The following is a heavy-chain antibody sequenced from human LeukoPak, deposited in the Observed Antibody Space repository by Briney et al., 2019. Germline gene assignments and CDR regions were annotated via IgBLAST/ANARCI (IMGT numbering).Heavy chain of an antibody. CDR2: MNPNSGNT. CDR3: ARGFNNIRYFDWLADY. Sequence: ASVKVSCKASGYIFTSFDTNWVRQATGQGLEWMGWMNPNSGNTGYAQNFRGRVTMTTDTSTSTAYMELRSLRSDDTAVYYCARGFNNIRYFDWLADYWGQGTLVTVSS. CDR1: GYIFTSFD. V-gene: IGHV1-8*01. J-gene: IGHJ4*02. D-gene: IGHD3-9*01.